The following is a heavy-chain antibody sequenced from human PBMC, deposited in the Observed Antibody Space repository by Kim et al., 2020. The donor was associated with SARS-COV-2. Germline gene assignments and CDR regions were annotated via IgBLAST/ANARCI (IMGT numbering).Heavy chain of an antibody. D-gene: IGHD3-10*01. CDR1: GGSFSGYY. J-gene: IGHJ5*02. Sequence: SETLSLTCAVYGGSFSGYYWSWIRQPPGKGLEWIGEINHSGSTNYNPSLKSRVTISVDTSKNQFSLKLSSVTAADTAVYYCARGSTVRGVITNLKIYNWFDPWGQGTLVTVSS. CDR3: ARGSTVRGVITNLKIYNWFDP. CDR2: INHSGST. V-gene: IGHV4-34*01.